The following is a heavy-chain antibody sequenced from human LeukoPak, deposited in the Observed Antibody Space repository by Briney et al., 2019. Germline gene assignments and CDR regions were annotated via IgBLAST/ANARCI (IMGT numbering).Heavy chain of an antibody. D-gene: IGHD6-13*01. J-gene: IGHJ2*01. V-gene: IGHV3-23*01. CDR2: ISGSGGST. CDR3: TGVTTGYSSSWDRRTYWYFDL. Sequence: GGSLRLSCAASGFTFSSYAMSWVRQAPGKGLEWVSAISGSGGSTYYADSVKGRFTISRDNSKNTLYLQMNSLRAEDTAVYYCTGVTTGYSSSWDRRTYWYFDLWGRSTLVTVSS. CDR1: GFTFSSYA.